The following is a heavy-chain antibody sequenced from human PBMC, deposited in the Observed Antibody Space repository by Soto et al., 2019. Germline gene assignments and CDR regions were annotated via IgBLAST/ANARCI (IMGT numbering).Heavy chain of an antibody. Sequence: QVQLQESGPGPVKPSQTLSLTCIVSGGSISSGGYYWSWIRQHPGKGLEWIGYIYYSVSTYYNPSLKSRVYISVNTSKNQFSLKLSSVTAADTAVYYCARGYCSGGSCHGTVPNYFAYSGQGTLVTVSS. CDR2: IYYSVST. D-gene: IGHD2-15*01. J-gene: IGHJ4*02. CDR1: GGSISSGGYY. V-gene: IGHV4-31*03. CDR3: ARGYCSGGSCHGTVPNYFAY.